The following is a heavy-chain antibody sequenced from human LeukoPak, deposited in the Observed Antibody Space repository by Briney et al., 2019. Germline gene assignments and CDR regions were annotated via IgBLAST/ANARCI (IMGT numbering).Heavy chain of an antibody. Sequence: GSVKVSCKASGYTFTGYYMHGVRQAPGQGLECMGWINPNSGGANYAQKFQGRVTMTRDTSISTAYMELTRLRSDDTAVYYCARQCSGWSYYYGMDVWGQGTTVTVSS. J-gene: IGHJ6*02. CDR2: INPNSGGA. D-gene: IGHD6-19*01. V-gene: IGHV1-2*02. CDR1: GYTFTGYY. CDR3: ARQCSGWSYYYGMDV.